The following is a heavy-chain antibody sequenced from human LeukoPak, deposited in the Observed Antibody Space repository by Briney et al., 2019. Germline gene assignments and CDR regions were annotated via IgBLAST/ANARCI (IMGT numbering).Heavy chain of an antibody. Sequence: GGSLRLSCAASGFTFSSYAMSWVRQAPGKGLEWVSAISGSGGSTYYADSVKGRFTISRDNSKSTLYLQMNGLRAEDTAVYYCAKVKEGYSSSWYTDWGQGTLVTVSS. CDR3: AKVKEGYSSSWYTD. J-gene: IGHJ4*02. D-gene: IGHD6-13*01. CDR1: GFTFSSYA. V-gene: IGHV3-23*01. CDR2: ISGSGGST.